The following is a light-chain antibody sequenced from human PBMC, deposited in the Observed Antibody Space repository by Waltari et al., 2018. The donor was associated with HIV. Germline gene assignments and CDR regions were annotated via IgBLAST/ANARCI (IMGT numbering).Light chain of an antibody. CDR1: SSNIGSNS. Sequence: QSVLTQPPSASGTLGQRVTISCSGGSSNIGSNSVHWYQQLPGTAPRLLLYSTNQRPSRVPDRFAGSKSGTSASLAISGLQSEDEADYYCATWDDTLNGVIFGGGTKLTVL. CDR2: STN. CDR3: ATWDDTLNGVI. V-gene: IGLV1-44*01. J-gene: IGLJ2*01.